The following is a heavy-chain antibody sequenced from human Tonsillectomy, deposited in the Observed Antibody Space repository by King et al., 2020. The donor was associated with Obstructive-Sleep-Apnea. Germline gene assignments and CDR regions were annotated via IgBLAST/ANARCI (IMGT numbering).Heavy chain of an antibody. V-gene: IGHV3-33*06. CDR3: AKDSGSYRFTFDI. CDR1: GFTFSSYG. D-gene: IGHD1-26*01. Sequence: VQLVESGGGVVQPGRSLRLSCAASGFTFSSYGMHWVRQAPGEGLEWVAVIWYDGSNKYYADSVKGRFTISRDNSKNTLYLQMNSLRAEDTAVYYCAKDSGSYRFTFDIWGQGTMVTVSS. CDR2: IWYDGSNK. J-gene: IGHJ3*02.